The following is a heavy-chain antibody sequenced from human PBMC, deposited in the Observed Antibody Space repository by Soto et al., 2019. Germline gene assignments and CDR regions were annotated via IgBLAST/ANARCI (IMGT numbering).Heavy chain of an antibody. Sequence: SEPLSLTCTVSGGSIISSSYYWGWIRQPPGKGLEWIGSIYYSGSTYYNPSLKSRVTISVDTSKNQFSLKLSSVTAADTAVYYCASSGWWYFDYWGQGSLVTVS. CDR3: ASSGWWYFDY. CDR2: IYYSGST. CDR1: GGSIISSSYY. J-gene: IGHJ4*02. D-gene: IGHD6-19*01. V-gene: IGHV4-39*01.